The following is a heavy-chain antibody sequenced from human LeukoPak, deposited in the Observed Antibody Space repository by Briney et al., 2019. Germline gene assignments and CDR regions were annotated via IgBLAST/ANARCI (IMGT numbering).Heavy chain of an antibody. CDR2: ISSSSSYI. V-gene: IGHV3-21*01. D-gene: IGHD2-21*02. Sequence: PGGSLRLSCAASGFTFSSYSMNWVRQARGKGLEWVLSISSSSSYIYYADSVKGRFTISRDNAKNSLYLQMNSLRAEDTAVYYCAREGDRYGVVVVTAIQGYYGMGVWGQGTTVTVSS. CDR1: GFTFSSYS. CDR3: AREGDRYGVVVVTAIQGYYGMGV. J-gene: IGHJ6*02.